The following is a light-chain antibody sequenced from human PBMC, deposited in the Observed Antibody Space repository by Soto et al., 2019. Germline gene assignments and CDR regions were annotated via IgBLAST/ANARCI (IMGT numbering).Light chain of an antibody. J-gene: IGLJ2*01. CDR1: SSDIGSNT. Sequence: QSVLTQPPSASGTPGQRVTISCSGSSSDIGSNTVNWYQQLPGTAPKLLIYSGNLRPSAVPDRFSGSKSGTSASLAIRGLRSEHEADYYCATWHNSLDTVVFGGGTKLTVL. CDR2: SGN. CDR3: ATWHNSLDTVV. V-gene: IGLV1-44*01.